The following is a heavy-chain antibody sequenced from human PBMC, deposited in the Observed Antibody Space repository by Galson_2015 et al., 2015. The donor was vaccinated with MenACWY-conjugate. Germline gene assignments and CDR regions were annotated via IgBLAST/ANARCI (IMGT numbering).Heavy chain of an antibody. CDR1: GFTFSSYW. J-gene: IGHJ4*02. CDR3: AKSRGASFYFDS. V-gene: IGHV3-74*03. CDR2: INTDESLT. Sequence: SLRLSCAASGFTFSSYWMHWVRQAPGKGLVWVSRINTDESLTTYADSVKDRFTISRDNAKDTLYLQMNSLRPEDTAVFYCAKSRGASFYFDSWGQGTLVTVSS. D-gene: IGHD1-26*01.